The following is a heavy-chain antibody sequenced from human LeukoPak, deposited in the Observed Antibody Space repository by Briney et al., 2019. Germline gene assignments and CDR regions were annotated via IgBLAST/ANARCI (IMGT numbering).Heavy chain of an antibody. CDR2: ISSSSSYI. CDR3: ARDTPSPYYDFWSGYFDY. CDR1: GFTFSSYS. V-gene: IGHV3-21*01. J-gene: IGHJ4*02. Sequence: GGSLRLSCAASGFTFSSYSMTWVRQAPGKGLEWVSSISSSSSYIYYADSVKGRFTISRDNAKNSLYLQMNSLRAEDTAVYYCARDTPSPYYDFWSGYFDYWGREPWSPSPQ. D-gene: IGHD3-3*01.